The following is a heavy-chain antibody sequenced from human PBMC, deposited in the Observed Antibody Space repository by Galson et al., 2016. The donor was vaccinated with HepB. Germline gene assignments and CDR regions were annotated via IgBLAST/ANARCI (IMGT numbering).Heavy chain of an antibody. V-gene: IGHV3-33*01. Sequence: SLRLSCAASEFTFSRYAMHWVRQAPGKGLEWVAVIWYDGSEKYYVDSVRGRFTISRDNSKNTLYLQMESLRAEDTAVYYCARGYGDSALYYYYGMDVWGQGTTVTVSS. J-gene: IGHJ6*02. D-gene: IGHD4-17*01. CDR2: IWYDGSEK. CDR3: ARGYGDSALYYYYGMDV. CDR1: EFTFSRYA.